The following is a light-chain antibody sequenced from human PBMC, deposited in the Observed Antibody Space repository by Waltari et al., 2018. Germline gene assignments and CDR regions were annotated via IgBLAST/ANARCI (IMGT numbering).Light chain of an antibody. CDR3: QQYYSAPYT. V-gene: IGKV4-1*01. CDR1: QSVLYTSNYHNY. J-gene: IGKJ2*01. Sequence: DIVMTQSPDSLSVSLGERATINCKSSQSVLYTSNYHNYLTWYQQKPGQPPKRLLYWASTRESGVPDRFSGSGSGTDFTLSISTLQAEDVAVYYCQQYYSAPYTFGQGTRLEIK. CDR2: WAS.